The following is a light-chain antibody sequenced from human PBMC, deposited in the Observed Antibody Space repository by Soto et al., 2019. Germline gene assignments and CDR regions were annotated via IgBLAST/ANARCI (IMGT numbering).Light chain of an antibody. Sequence: EIVMTQSPATLSASPGEGATLSCKAGQNVYNNLAWYQQRPGQPPRLLIYDASTRATGISARFSGSGYGTDFTLTISSLQSEDFAFYFCQQCRNWPLTFGGGTQVEIK. CDR2: DAS. J-gene: IGKJ4*01. CDR1: QNVYNN. V-gene: IGKV3-15*01. CDR3: QQCRNWPLT.